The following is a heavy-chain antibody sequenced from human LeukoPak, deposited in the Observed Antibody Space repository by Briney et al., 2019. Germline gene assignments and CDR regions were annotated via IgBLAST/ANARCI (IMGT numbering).Heavy chain of an antibody. CDR3: ARDQGLGRAFDI. Sequence: GGSLRLSCAASGFTFSSYSMNWVRQAPGKGLEWVSSISSSSSYIYYADSVKGRFTISTDNAKNSLYLQMNSLRAEATAVYYCARDQGLGRAFDIWGQGPMVTVSS. V-gene: IGHV3-21*01. J-gene: IGHJ3*02. CDR2: ISSSSSYI. CDR1: GFTFSSYS.